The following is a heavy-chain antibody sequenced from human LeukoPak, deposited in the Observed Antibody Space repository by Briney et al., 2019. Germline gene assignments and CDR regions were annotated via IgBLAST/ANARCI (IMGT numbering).Heavy chain of an antibody. J-gene: IGHJ4*02. CDR3: AKEGGRWPHRIPSFDY. D-gene: IGHD5-24*01. CDR1: GFTFSSYG. Sequence: GGSLRLSCAASGFTFSSYGMHWVRQAPGKGLEWVAFIRYDGSNKYYADSVKGRFTISRDNSKNTLYLQMNSLRAEDTAVYYCAKEGGRWPHRIPSFDYWGQGTLVTVSS. V-gene: IGHV3-30*02. CDR2: IRYDGSNK.